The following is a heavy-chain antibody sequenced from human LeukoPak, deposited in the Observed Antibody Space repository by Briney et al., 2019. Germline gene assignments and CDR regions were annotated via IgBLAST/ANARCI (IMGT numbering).Heavy chain of an antibody. CDR3: ARDANGDFGDYYGPPISRGWFDP. V-gene: IGHV3-7*03. CDR2: INQGGSDK. J-gene: IGHJ5*02. CDR1: GFTFSGHW. Sequence: GGSLRLSCAASGFTFSGHWMSWVRQAPGKGLEWVANINQGGSDKYYVDSVKGRFTMSRDNSKNTLYLQMNSLRDEDTAVYYCARDANGDFGDYYGPPISRGWFDPWGQGTLVTVSS. D-gene: IGHD4-17*01.